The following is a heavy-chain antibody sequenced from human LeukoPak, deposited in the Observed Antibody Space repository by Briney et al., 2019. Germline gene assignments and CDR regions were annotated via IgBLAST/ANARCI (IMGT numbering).Heavy chain of an antibody. V-gene: IGHV4-59*08. CDR2: IYYSGST. J-gene: IGHJ3*01. CDR1: GGSISSYY. D-gene: IGHD2-2*01. CDR3: ARQTSCSSPSCYVRDFDL. Sequence: KPSETLSLTCTVSGGSISSYYWSLVRQPPGKGLEWIGYIYYSGSTNYNPSLKSRVTISVDTSKNQFSLKLSSVTAAHTAVYYCARQTSCSSPSCYVRDFDLWGKGTMVTVSS.